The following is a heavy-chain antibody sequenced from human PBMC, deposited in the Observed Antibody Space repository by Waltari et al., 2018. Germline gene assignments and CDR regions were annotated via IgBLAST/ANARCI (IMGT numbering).Heavy chain of an antibody. Sequence: EVQLVESGGGLIQPGGSLRLSCAASGFTVSSNYMSWVRQAPGQGLEWVSVIYSGGSTYYADSVKGRFTISRDNSKNTLYLQMNSLRAEDTAVYYCARDRRGSGYDSWYYYYGMDVWGQGTTVTVSS. D-gene: IGHD5-12*01. CDR1: GFTVSSNY. V-gene: IGHV3-53*01. CDR2: IYSGGST. CDR3: ARDRRGSGYDSWYYYYGMDV. J-gene: IGHJ6*02.